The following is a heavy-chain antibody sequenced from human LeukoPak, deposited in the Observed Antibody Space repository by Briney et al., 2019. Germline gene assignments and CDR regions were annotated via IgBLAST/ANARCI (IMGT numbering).Heavy chain of an antibody. D-gene: IGHD4-23*01. V-gene: IGHV3-66*01. J-gene: IGHJ1*01. CDR1: GLAVGSNH. Sequence: GGSLRLSCVASGLAVGSNHMSWVRQAPGKGLEWVSIIYSGGSRYYADSVKGRFTTSRDISQNTLFLEMNSLRVEDTAVYYCARVPVLGTRENFQRWGQGTLVTVSS. CDR3: ARVPVLGTRENFQR. CDR2: IYSGGSR.